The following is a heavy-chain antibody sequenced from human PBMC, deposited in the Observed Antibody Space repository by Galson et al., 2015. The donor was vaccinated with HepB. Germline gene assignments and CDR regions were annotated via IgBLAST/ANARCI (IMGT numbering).Heavy chain of an antibody. CDR1: GFTFSNYG. D-gene: IGHD6-19*01. CDR3: AKDPYLYSALAGTMAGFDY. V-gene: IGHV3-30*18. J-gene: IGHJ4*02. CDR2: ISYDGSNK. Sequence: SLRLSCAASGFTFSNYGVHWVRQAPGKGLEWVAVISYDGSNKYYADSVKGRFTISRDNSKNTLYLQMNSLRAEDTALHYCAKDPYLYSALAGTMAGFDYWGQGTLVTVSS.